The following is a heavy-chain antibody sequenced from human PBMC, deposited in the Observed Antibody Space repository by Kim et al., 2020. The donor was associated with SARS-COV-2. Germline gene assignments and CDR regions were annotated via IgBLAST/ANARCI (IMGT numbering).Heavy chain of an antibody. CDR1: RFGFSRYA. D-gene: IGHD2-15*01. CDR2: ISGDGVST. J-gene: IGHJ4*02. Sequence: GGSLRLSCAASRFGFSRYAMSWIRLAPGKGLEWVSGISGDGVSTYCADSVKGRFTISRDNSKNSVYLQMSSLRAEDTAFYYCAKNGGESCYSVVDYWGQGTLVTVSS. CDR3: AKNGGESCYSVVDY. V-gene: IGHV3-23*01.